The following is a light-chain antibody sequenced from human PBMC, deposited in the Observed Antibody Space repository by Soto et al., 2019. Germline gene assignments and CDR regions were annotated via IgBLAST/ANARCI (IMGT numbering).Light chain of an antibody. CDR1: SGYSNYK. V-gene: IGLV9-49*01. CDR3: GADHGSGSNFGWV. CDR2: VGPGGIVG. J-gene: IGLJ3*02. Sequence: QAVVTQPPSASASLGASVTLTCTLSSGYSNYKVDWYQQRPGKGPRFVMRVGPGGIVGSKGDGIPDRFSVLGSGLNRYLTIKNIQEEDESDYHCGADHGSGSNFGWVFGGGTKLTVL.